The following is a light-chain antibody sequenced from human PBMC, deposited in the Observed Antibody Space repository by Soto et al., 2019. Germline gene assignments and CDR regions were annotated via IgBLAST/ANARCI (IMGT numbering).Light chain of an antibody. CDR3: LQDINYPWT. J-gene: IGKJ1*01. Sequence: IQMTQSPSSLSASVGDRVAISCRTSQGFGSPLGWYQQKPGKPPKVLIYGASNLQSGVPPRFSGSGSGTDFTLAISSLQPEDSATYYCLQDINYPWTFGQGTKGDIK. CDR1: QGFGSP. V-gene: IGKV1-6*01. CDR2: GAS.